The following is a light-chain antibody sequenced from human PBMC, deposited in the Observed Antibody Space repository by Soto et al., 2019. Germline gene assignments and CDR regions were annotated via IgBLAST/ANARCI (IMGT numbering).Light chain of an antibody. Sequence: QSVLTQPPSVSGAPGQRVTISCTGSSSNIGAGYDVHWYHKLPGTAPKLLIYGNSNRPSGVPDRFSGSKSGTSASLAITGLQAEDEADYYCQSYDSSLSGYVFGTGTQLTVL. CDR1: SSNIGAGYD. CDR3: QSYDSSLSGYV. V-gene: IGLV1-40*01. J-gene: IGLJ1*01. CDR2: GNS.